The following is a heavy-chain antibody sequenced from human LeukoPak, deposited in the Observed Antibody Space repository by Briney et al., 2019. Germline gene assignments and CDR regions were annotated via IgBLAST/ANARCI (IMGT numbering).Heavy chain of an antibody. D-gene: IGHD2-2*01. V-gene: IGHV4-39*01. CDR2: IYYSGSA. CDR3: ARRPSWPSTSAFDI. CDR1: GGSVSSISYF. Sequence: SETLPLTCGVSGGSVSSISYFWGWIRQPPGKGLQWIGSIYYSGSAYYNPSLQSRVAISVDTSRNQFSLKPTSVTAADTAVYYCARRPSWPSTSAFDIWGRGTMVTVS. J-gene: IGHJ3*02.